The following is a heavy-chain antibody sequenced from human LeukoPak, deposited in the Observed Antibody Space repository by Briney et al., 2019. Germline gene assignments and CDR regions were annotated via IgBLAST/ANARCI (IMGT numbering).Heavy chain of an antibody. Sequence: PSETLSLTCAVYGGSFSGYYWSWIRQPPGKGLEWIGEINHSGSTNYNPSLKSRVTISVDTSKNQFSLKLSSVTAADTAVYYCARLFNWNYVFDYWGQGTLVTVSS. CDR2: INHSGST. CDR3: ARLFNWNYVFDY. D-gene: IGHD1-7*01. J-gene: IGHJ4*02. V-gene: IGHV4-34*01. CDR1: GGSFSGYY.